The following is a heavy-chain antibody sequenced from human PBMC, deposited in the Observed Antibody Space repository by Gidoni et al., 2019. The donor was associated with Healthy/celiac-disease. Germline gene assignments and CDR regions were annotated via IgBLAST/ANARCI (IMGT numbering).Heavy chain of an antibody. D-gene: IGHD6-13*01. CDR3: ETRITAAGTEY. Sequence: LEWVSAISGSGGSTYYADSVKGRFTISREKSKTTLYLQLNSLRAEDTAVYYCETRITAAGTEYWGQGTLVTVSS. CDR2: ISGSGGST. J-gene: IGHJ4*02. V-gene: IGHV3-23*01.